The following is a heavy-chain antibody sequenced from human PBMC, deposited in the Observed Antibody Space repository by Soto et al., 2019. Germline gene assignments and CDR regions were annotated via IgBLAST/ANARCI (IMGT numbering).Heavy chain of an antibody. V-gene: IGHV4-39*01. CDR3: ARHRGYYDILTGYYTELNFDY. CDR1: GGSISSSSYY. CDR2: IYYSGTT. J-gene: IGHJ4*02. Sequence: TLSLTCTVSGGSISSSSYYWGWIRQPPGKGLVWIGSIYYSGTTYYNPSLKSRVTISVDTSKNQFSLKLSSVTAADTAVYYCARHRGYYDILTGYYTELNFDYWGQGTLVTVSS. D-gene: IGHD3-9*01.